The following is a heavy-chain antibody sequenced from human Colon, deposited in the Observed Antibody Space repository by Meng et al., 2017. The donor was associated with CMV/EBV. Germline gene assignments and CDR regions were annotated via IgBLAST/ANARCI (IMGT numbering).Heavy chain of an antibody. CDR3: AKDYMSACDS. CDR2: ISWNGGAT. Sequence: GESLKISCAASGFKFDENAMSWVRQVPGKGLEWVAGISWNGGATNYADSVQGRFTISRDNAKNSLYLQMKSLRAEDTALYYCAKDYMSACDSWGQGTLVTVSS. J-gene: IGHJ4*02. D-gene: IGHD2-2*01. CDR1: GFKFDENA. V-gene: IGHV3-20*04.